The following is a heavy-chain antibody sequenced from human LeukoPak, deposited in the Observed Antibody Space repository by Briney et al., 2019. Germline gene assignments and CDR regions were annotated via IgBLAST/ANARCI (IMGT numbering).Heavy chain of an antibody. V-gene: IGHV3-30*02. CDR3: AKDSGSYRLYGAFDI. D-gene: IGHD1-26*01. J-gene: IGHJ3*02. CDR2: IRYDGSNK. CDR1: GFTFSSYG. Sequence: PGGSLRLSCAASGFTFSSYGMHWVRQAPGKGLEWVAFIRYDGSNKYYADSVKGRFTISRDNSKNTLYLQMNSLRAEDTAVYYCAKDSGSYRLYGAFDIWGQGTMVTVSS.